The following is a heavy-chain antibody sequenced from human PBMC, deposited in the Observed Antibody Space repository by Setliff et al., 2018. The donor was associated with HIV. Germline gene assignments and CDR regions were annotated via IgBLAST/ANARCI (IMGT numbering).Heavy chain of an antibody. CDR3: ARDQIWGSYHDAFNV. J-gene: IGHJ3*01. CDR1: GDTFPKYY. Sequence: GASVKVSCKAPGDTFPKYYLHWVRQAPGQGLEWMGIINPNGGRTTYAQKFQGRVTMTRATSTSTVYMELSSLTSEDTAVYFCARDQIWGSYHDAFNVWGQGTMVTVSS. D-gene: IGHD3-16*02. V-gene: IGHV1-46*01. CDR2: INPNGGRT.